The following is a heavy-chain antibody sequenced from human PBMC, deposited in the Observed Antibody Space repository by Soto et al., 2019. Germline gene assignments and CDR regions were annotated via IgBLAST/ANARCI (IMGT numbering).Heavy chain of an antibody. CDR1: GGSISSGGYY. Sequence: SETLSLTCTVSGGSISSGGYYWSWIRQHPGKGLEWIGYIYYSGSTYYNPSLKSRVTISVDTSKNQFSLKLSSVTAADTAVYYCARERGYHDSSGYPPSGMDVWGQGTTVTVSS. D-gene: IGHD3-22*01. J-gene: IGHJ6*02. V-gene: IGHV4-31*03. CDR2: IYYSGST. CDR3: ARERGYHDSSGYPPSGMDV.